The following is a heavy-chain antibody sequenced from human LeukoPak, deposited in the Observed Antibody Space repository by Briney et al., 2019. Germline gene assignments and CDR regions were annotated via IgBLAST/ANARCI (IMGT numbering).Heavy chain of an antibody. Sequence: GESLKISCKGSGDSLTNYWIGWVRQMPGKGLEWMGIIYPGDSDTKYSPSFQGQVTMSADKSIFTAYLQWSSLKASDTAMYYCATLRNSGFDYWGQGTLVTVSS. CDR2: IYPGDSDT. V-gene: IGHV5-51*01. CDR1: GDSLTNYW. CDR3: ATLRNSGFDY. D-gene: IGHD1-26*01. J-gene: IGHJ4*02.